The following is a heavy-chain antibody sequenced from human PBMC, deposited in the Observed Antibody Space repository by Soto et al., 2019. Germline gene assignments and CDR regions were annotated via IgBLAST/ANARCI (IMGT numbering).Heavy chain of an antibody. V-gene: IGHV3-74*01. J-gene: IGHJ4*02. CDR2: TNTDGSDI. D-gene: IGHD6-19*01. CDR1: GFTFSSYW. Sequence: GGSLRLSCAASGFTFSSYWMYWVRQAPGKGLVWVSRTNTDGSDISYADSVKGRFTISRDNAKNTLYLQMNSLRAEDTAVYYCARDGGWSLFDYWGQGTLVTVSS. CDR3: ARDGGWSLFDY.